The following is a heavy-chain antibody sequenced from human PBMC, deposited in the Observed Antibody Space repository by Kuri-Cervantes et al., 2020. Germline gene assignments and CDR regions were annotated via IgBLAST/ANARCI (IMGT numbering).Heavy chain of an antibody. CDR1: GFTFSSYA. Sequence: GGSLRLSCAASGFTFSSYAMSWVRQAPGKGLEWVSAISGSGGSTYYADSVKGRFTISRDNSKNTLYLQMNSLRAEDTAVYYCARSKLASWFGDYWGQGTLVTVSS. J-gene: IGHJ4*02. D-gene: IGHD3-10*01. CDR3: ARSKLASWFGDY. V-gene: IGHV3-23*01. CDR2: ISGSGGST.